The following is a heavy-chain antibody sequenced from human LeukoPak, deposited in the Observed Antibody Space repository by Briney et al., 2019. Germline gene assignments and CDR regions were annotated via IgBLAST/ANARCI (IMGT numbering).Heavy chain of an antibody. D-gene: IGHD3-22*01. J-gene: IGHJ4*02. CDR3: ARDWWDSSGYYDY. CDR2: IKEDGSDK. CDR1: GFTFSRYW. Sequence: GGSLRLSCAASGFTFSRYWMTWVRQAPGKGLEWVAHIKEDGSDKYYVDSVKGRFTISRDNAKNSLYLQMNSLRAEDTAVYYCARDWWDSSGYYDYWGQGTLVTVSS. V-gene: IGHV3-7*01.